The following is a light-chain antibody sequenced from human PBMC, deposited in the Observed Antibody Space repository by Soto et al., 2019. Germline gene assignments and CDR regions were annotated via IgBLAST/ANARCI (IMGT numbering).Light chain of an antibody. V-gene: IGKV3-11*01. Sequence: EIVLTQSPATLSLSPGERATLSCRASQSVSSYLAWYQQKPGQAPRLLIYDASNRATGIPARFSGSGSGTAFTLTISSLGPEDFAVYYCQQRSNWPAWTFGQGNKVEIK. CDR2: DAS. CDR3: QQRSNWPAWT. CDR1: QSVSSY. J-gene: IGKJ1*01.